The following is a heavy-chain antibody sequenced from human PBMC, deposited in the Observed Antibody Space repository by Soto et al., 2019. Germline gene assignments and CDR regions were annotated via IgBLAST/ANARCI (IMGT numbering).Heavy chain of an antibody. V-gene: IGHV4-59*08. D-gene: IGHD4-17*01. Sequence: QVQLQESGPGLVKPSETLSLTCTVSGGSISSYYWSWIRQPPGKGLEWIGYIYYSGSTNYNPSLKSRVTRQVDTSKNQFSLKLSSVTAADTAVYYCARRYGDYFDYWGQGTLVTVSS. J-gene: IGHJ4*02. CDR3: ARRYGDYFDY. CDR2: IYYSGST. CDR1: GGSISSYY.